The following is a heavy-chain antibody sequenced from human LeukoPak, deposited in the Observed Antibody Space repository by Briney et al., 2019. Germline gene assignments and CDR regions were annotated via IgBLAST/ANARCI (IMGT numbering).Heavy chain of an antibody. D-gene: IGHD2-15*01. J-gene: IGHJ6*03. CDR1: GFTFSSYS. Sequence: PGGSLRLSCAASGFTFSSYSMNWVRQAPGKGLEWVSYISSSSSTIYYADSVKGRFTISRDNAKNSLYLQMNSLRAEDTAVYYCARSDGYCSGGSCYLNFYYYYYMDVWGKGTTVTVSS. CDR2: ISSSSSTI. CDR3: ARSDGYCSGGSCYLNFYYYYYMDV. V-gene: IGHV3-48*01.